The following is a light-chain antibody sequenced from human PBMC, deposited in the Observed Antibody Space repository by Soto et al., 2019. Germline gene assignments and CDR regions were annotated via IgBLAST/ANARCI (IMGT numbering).Light chain of an antibody. CDR2: EAT. J-gene: IGLJ1*01. CDR3: SAFAGSEGYV. Sequence: QSALAQPPSASGSPGQSVAISCTGTTSVVGGYNFVSWYQQHPGKAPKLIIYEATKRPSGVPDRFSGAWSGNTASLIVSGLQAEDEADYYCSAFAGSEGYVFGSGTKVTVL. CDR1: TSVVGGYNF. V-gene: IGLV2-8*01.